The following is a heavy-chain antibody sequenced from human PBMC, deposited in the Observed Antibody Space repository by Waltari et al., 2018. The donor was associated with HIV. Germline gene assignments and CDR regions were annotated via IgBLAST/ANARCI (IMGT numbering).Heavy chain of an antibody. V-gene: IGHV3-66*02. Sequence: EVQLVESGGGLVQPGGSLRLSCAASGFTVCSNYISWARPGPGKGLEWVSVMYSGGSTYYADSVKGRFTISRDNSKNTLYLQMNSLRAEDTAVYYCARDKDDFWSGYYDYWGQGTLVTVSS. CDR3: ARDKDDFWSGYYDY. CDR2: MYSGGST. CDR1: GFTVCSNY. D-gene: IGHD3-3*01. J-gene: IGHJ4*02.